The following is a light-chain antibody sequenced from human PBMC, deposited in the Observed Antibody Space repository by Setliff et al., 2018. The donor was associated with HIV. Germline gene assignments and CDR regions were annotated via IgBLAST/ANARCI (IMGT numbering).Light chain of an antibody. CDR2: AVS. V-gene: IGLV2-14*03. CDR1: SSDVGGYNY. CDR3: SSYTSSTPLYV. J-gene: IGLJ1*01. Sequence: QSVLTQPASVSGSPGQSITISCTGSSSDVGGYNYVSWYQQHPGKAPKLMIYAVSNRPSGVSNRFSGSKSGNTASLTISGLQAEDEADYYCSSYTSSTPLYVFGPGTKVTVL.